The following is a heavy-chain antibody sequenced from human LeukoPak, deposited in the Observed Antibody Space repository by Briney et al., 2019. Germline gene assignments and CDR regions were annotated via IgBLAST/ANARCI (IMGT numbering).Heavy chain of an antibody. CDR3: ARGGDYGDLRY. D-gene: IGHD4-17*01. J-gene: IGHJ4*02. CDR1: GFTFSSYD. V-gene: IGHV3-13*01. Sequence: GGSLRLSCAASGFTFSSYDMHWVRQATGKGLEWVSAIGTAGDTYYPGSVKGRFTISRENAKNSLYLQMNSLRAGDTAVYYCARGGDYGDLRYGGQGTLVTVSS. CDR2: IGTAGDT.